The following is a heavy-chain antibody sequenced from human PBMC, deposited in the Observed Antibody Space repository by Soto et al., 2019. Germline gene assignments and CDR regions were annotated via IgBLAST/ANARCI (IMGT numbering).Heavy chain of an antibody. CDR1: GFMFSRSG. CDR3: AKDGLSDSPSAIDY. Sequence: GGTLRLSCAASGFMFSRSGMTWVRQAPGMRLESVAGIGGSGRNTYYADSVKGRFTISRDNSKNTLFLQMNSLRDEDTAIYYCAKDGLSDSPSAIDYWGQGTRVTVSS. CDR2: IGGSGRNT. V-gene: IGHV3-23*01. D-gene: IGHD6-13*01. J-gene: IGHJ4*02.